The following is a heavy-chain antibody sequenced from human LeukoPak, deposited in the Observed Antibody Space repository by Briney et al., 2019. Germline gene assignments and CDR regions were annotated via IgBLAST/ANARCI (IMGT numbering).Heavy chain of an antibody. D-gene: IGHD3-22*01. CDR2: ISGSGGST. V-gene: IGHV3-23*01. J-gene: IGHJ5*02. CDR3: ARDSYDSSGYYYFS. CDR1: GFTFSSYA. Sequence: GGSLRLSCAASGFTFSSYAMSWVRQAPGKGLEWVSAISGSGGSTYYADSVKGRFTISRDNAKNSLYLQMNSLRDEDTAVYYCARDSYDSSGYYYFSWGQGTLVTVSS.